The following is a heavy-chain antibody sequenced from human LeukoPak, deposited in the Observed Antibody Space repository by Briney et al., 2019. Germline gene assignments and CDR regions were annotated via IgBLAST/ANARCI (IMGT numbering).Heavy chain of an antibody. Sequence: GGSLRLSCAASGFTFSSYSMNWVRQAPGKGLEWVAVISYDGSNKYYADSVKGRFTISRDNSKNTLYLQMNSLRAEDTAVYYCARAYYYDSSGYYSTWGQGTLVTVSS. J-gene: IGHJ5*02. CDR1: GFTFSSYS. CDR2: ISYDGSNK. V-gene: IGHV3-30*03. D-gene: IGHD3-22*01. CDR3: ARAYYYDSSGYYST.